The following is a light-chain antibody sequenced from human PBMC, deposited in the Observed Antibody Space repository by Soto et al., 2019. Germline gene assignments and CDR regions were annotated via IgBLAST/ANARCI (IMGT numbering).Light chain of an antibody. V-gene: IGKV1-39*01. Sequence: DIQLTQSPSSLSASIGDRVTIACRASQSIGTSLHWYQQKPGTAPKLLIYAASSLQGGVPSRFSGSGSVTDFTLTISGLQPEDFATYYCQQLAGFPITFGQGHDWRL. CDR1: QSIGTS. CDR3: QQLAGFPIT. J-gene: IGKJ5*01. CDR2: AAS.